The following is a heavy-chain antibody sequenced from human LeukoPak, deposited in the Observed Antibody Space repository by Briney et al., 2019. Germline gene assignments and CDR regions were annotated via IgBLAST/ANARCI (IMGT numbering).Heavy chain of an antibody. CDR1: GGSISSSNW. CDR3: ATSPPRFYYGSGLFDY. V-gene: IGHV4-4*02. D-gene: IGHD3-10*01. J-gene: IGHJ4*02. CDR2: IYHSGST. Sequence: NPSETLSLTCAVSGGSISSSNWWSWVRQPPGKGLEWIGEIYHSGSTNYNPSLKSRVTISVDKSKNQFSLKLSSVTAADTAVYYCATSPPRFYYGSGLFDYWGQGTLVTVSS.